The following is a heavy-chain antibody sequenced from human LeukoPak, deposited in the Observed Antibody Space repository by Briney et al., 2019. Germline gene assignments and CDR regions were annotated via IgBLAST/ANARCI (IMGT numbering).Heavy chain of an antibody. CDR3: ARVGYTSYYYYGMDV. CDR2: ISSNGGST. Sequence: GGSLRLSCAASGFAFSSYAMHWVRQAPGKGLEYVSAISSNGGSTYYANSVKGRFTISRDNSKNTLYLQMGSLRAEDMAVYYCARVGYTSYYYYGMDVWGQGTTVTVSS. CDR1: GFAFSSYA. V-gene: IGHV3-64*01. D-gene: IGHD6-13*01. J-gene: IGHJ6*02.